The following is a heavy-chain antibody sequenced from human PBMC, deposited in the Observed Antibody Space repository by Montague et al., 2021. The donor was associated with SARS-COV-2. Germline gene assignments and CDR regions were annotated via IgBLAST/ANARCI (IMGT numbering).Heavy chain of an antibody. CDR2: ISYDGINK. Sequence: SLRLSCAASGFTFRRYAMHLVRQAPGKGLEWVAVISYDGINKYYXDSVKGRFTISRDNSKNTLYLQMNSLSAEHTAVYYCARDSGAQMDVWGQGTTVTVSS. CDR1: GFTFRRYA. V-gene: IGHV3-30-3*01. D-gene: IGHD6-25*01. CDR3: ARDSGAQMDV. J-gene: IGHJ6*02.